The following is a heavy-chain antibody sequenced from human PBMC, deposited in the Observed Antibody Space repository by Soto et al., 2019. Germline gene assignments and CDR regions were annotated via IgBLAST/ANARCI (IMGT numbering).Heavy chain of an antibody. CDR3: ARGSEAWFDP. CDR2: VYSTEIT. J-gene: IGHJ5*02. CDR1: GYSISSYF. V-gene: IGHV4-59*01. Sequence: SXTFTVSGYSISSYFWSWIRQPPGKGLEWIGYVYSTEITNYNPSLKSRVAMSIDTSKNQFSLKVRSVTAADTAVYYCARGSEAWFDPWGQGTLVTASS.